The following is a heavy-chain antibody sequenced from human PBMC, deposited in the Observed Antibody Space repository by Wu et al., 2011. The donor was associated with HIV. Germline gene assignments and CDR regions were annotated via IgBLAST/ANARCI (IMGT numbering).Heavy chain of an antibody. CDR1: GYPFTDYY. V-gene: IGHV1-2*02. CDR2: MNPRSGAV. J-gene: IGHJ2*01. CDR3: ARKKREDGFNLYFDL. Sequence: QVQLVQAGAEVKKPGASVKVSCKASGYPFTDYYLHWVRQAPGQRPEWMGWMNPRSGAVNYARQLQPRVSMYRDRDLSTAYMEFKSLTSADTGTYFCARKKREDGFNLYFDLWGRGSQIIVSS. D-gene: IGHD5-24*01.